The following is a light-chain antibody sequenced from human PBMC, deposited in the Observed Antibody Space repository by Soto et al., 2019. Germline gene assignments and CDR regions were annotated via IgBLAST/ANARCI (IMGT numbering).Light chain of an antibody. J-gene: IGLJ2*01. CDR3: SSYAVNNKVV. CDR1: RSDIGGYNY. CDR2: DVY. V-gene: IGLV2-8*01. Sequence: QSALTQPPSASGSLGQSVTISCTGTRSDIGGYNYVSWYLQYTGKAPKLMIYDVYKRPSGVPDRFSGSKSGNTASLTVSGLQAEDEADYYCSSYAVNNKVVFGGWTKLTV.